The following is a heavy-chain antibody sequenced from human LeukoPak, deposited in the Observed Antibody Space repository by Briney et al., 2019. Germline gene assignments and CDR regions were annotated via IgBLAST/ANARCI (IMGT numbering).Heavy chain of an antibody. CDR2: INHSGST. D-gene: IGHD1-26*01. CDR1: GGSFSGYY. Sequence: SETLSLTCAVYGGSFSGYYWSWIRQPPGKGLEWTGEINHSGSTNYNPSLKSRVTISVDTSKNQFSLKLSSVTAADTAVYYCARVSGSYGRYYYYGMDVWGQGTMVTVSS. V-gene: IGHV4-34*01. J-gene: IGHJ6*02. CDR3: ARVSGSYGRYYYYGMDV.